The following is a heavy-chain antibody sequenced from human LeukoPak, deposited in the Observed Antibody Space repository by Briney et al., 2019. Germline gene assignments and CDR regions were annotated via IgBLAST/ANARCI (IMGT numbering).Heavy chain of an antibody. Sequence: SETLSLTCTVSGGSISSGGYYWSWIRQHPGKGLEWIGYIYYSGSTYYNPSLKSRVTISVDTSKNQFSLKLSSVTAADTAVYYCARLFSVPPFTVTTGYWGQGTLVTVSS. CDR1: GGSISSGGYY. CDR3: ARLFSVPPFTVTTGY. V-gene: IGHV4-31*03. CDR2: IYYSGST. D-gene: IGHD4-17*01. J-gene: IGHJ4*02.